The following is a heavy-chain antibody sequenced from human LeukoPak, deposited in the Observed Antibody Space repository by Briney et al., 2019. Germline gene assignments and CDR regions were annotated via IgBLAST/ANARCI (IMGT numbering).Heavy chain of an antibody. CDR1: GGSISSGGYY. D-gene: IGHD5-18*01. J-gene: IGHJ4*02. CDR2: IYYSEST. V-gene: IGHV4-31*03. CDR3: ARVGLGYSYGYFDY. Sequence: PSETLSLTCTVSGGSISSGGYYWSWIRQHPGKGLEWIGYIYYSESTYYNSSLKSRVTISVDTSKNQFSLKLSSVTAADTAVYYCARVGLGYSYGYFDYWGQGTLVTVSS.